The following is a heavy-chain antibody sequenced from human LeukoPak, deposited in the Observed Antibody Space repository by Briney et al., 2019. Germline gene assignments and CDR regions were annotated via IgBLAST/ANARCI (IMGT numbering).Heavy chain of an antibody. D-gene: IGHD3-22*01. CDR1: GGSFSGYY. V-gene: IGHV4-34*01. J-gene: IGHJ4*02. Sequence: PSETLSLTCAVYGGSFSGYYWTWIRQPPGMGLEWIGEINHSGNTNYNPSLKSRVAISVDTSKNQFSLKLSSVIAADTAMYYCARSKDGSGFAAYWGQGTQVTVSS. CDR2: INHSGNT. CDR3: ARSKDGSGFAAY.